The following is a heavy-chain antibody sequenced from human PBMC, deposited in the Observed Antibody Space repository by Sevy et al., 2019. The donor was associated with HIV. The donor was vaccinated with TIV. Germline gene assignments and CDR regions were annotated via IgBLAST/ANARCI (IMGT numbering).Heavy chain of an antibody. V-gene: IGHV3-33*01. D-gene: IGHD4-17*01. CDR1: GFNFSIYG. CDR3: AIGRDYGNFDY. J-gene: IGHJ4*02. CDR2: IWYDGSNK. Sequence: GGSLRLSCAASGFNFSIYGMHWVRQAPGKGLEWVALIWYDGSNKYYVDSVKGRFTIFRDNSKNTVYLQMNSLRAEDTAVYYCAIGRDYGNFDYWGQGTLVTVSS.